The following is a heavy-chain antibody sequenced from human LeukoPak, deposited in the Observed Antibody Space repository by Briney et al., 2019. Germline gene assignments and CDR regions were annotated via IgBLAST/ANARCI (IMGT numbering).Heavy chain of an antibody. CDR2: ISSSSSDI. CDR1: GFTYVSYI. J-gene: IGHJ6*03. CDR3: ARALGGTPYYFYYMDV. V-gene: IGHV3-21*01. Sequence: PVGCLRLSRVACGFTYVSYILNWVRPAHGRGGEGVASISSSSSDIYYADSVQGRFTNPRDNAKNSLYLQKNSLRAEDTAVYYCARALGGTPYYFYYMDVWGKGTTVTVSS. D-gene: IGHD4-23*01.